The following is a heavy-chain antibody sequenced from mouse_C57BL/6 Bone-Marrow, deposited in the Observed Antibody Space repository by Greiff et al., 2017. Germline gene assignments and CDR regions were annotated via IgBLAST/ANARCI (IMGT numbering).Heavy chain of an antibody. Sequence: QVQLKESGAELAKPGASVKLSCKASGYTFTSYWMHWVKQRPGQGLEWIGYINPSSGYTKYNQTLKDKATLTADKSSSTVYMQLSSLTYEDSAVYYCAQIYYGAYWGQGTLVTVSA. V-gene: IGHV1-7*01. CDR1: GYTFTSYW. CDR2: INPSSGYT. D-gene: IGHD2-1*01. CDR3: AQIYYGAY. J-gene: IGHJ3*01.